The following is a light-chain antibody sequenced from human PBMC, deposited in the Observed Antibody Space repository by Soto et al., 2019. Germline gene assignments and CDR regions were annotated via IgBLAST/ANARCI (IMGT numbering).Light chain of an antibody. CDR2: AAS. CDR1: QSIGDS. J-gene: IGKJ4*01. CDR3: QQLRMYPST. V-gene: IGKV1-5*01. Sequence: DIQMTQSPSTLSASVGDIVTITFRASQSIGDSLAWYQQKPGKGPKLLIYAASTLESGVPSRFSATVSGTEFSLTITSLQPEDFATYYCQQLRMYPSTFGGGTKVDIK.